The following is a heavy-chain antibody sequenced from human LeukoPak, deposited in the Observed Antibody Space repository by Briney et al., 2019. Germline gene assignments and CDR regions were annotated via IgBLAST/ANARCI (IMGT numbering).Heavy chain of an antibody. CDR1: GDSVSSDTSA. Sequence: SQTLSLTCAISGDSVSSDTSAWNWIRQSPSRGLEWLGRTYYGSKWYNEYADSVRSRINIYPDTSKNHFSLQLISVTPEGTALYYCARDQWALNSWGQGTLVTVSS. D-gene: IGHD1-26*01. CDR2: TYYGSKWYN. V-gene: IGHV6-1*01. J-gene: IGHJ4*02. CDR3: ARDQWALNS.